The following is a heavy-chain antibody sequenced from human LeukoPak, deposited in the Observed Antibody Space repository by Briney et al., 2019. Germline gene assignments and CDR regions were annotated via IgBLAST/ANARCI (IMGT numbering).Heavy chain of an antibody. V-gene: IGHV3-30*02. CDR1: GFTFSSYG. D-gene: IGHD3-10*01. CDR3: AKDGITMVRGLHDAFDI. J-gene: IGHJ3*02. CDR2: IRYDGSNK. Sequence: GGSLRLSCAASGFTFSSYGMHWVRQAPGKGLEWVAFIRYDGSNKYYADSVKGRFTISRDNSKNTLYLQMNSLRAEDTAVYYCAKDGITMVRGLHDAFDIWGQGTMVTVSS.